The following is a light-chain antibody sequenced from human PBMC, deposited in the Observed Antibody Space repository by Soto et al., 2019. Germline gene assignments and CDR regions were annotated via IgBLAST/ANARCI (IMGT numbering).Light chain of an antibody. V-gene: IGKV1-5*01. CDR2: DAF. Sequence: DIQMTQSPSRMHASVGDPITITCRASQTFNSWVTWYQQKPGKAPKLLIYDAFTLQSGALSRFSGSGSGTELSITISSLQADAFGSDYYQHYNTWTFGPGTKGDIK. CDR1: QTFNSW. J-gene: IGKJ1*01. CDR3: QHYNTWT.